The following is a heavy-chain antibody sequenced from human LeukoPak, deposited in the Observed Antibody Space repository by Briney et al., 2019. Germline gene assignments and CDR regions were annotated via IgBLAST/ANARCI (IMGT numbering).Heavy chain of an antibody. CDR1: GYTFTNYW. J-gene: IGHJ6*03. CDR3: ARSPGGRVANFGVLSGEGYFYYMDV. CDR2: IFPGVLET. V-gene: IGHV5-51*01. D-gene: IGHD3-3*01. Sequence: GEPLKISGEAPGYTFTNYWIAWARQMPGKGLEWRGIIFPGVLETSNSPTLQGQVTISADKSVNTAYLQWSSLKASDTAIYFCARSPGGRVANFGVLSGEGYFYYMDVWGKGTTVSVTS.